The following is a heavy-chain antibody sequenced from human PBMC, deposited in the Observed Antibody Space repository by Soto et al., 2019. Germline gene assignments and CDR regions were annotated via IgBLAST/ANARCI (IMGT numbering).Heavy chain of an antibody. D-gene: IGHD3-10*01. V-gene: IGHV4-59*01. CDR1: GGSISSYY. CDR2: IYYSGST. CDR3: ARAYGSARLNNWFDP. J-gene: IGHJ5*02. Sequence: QVQLQESGPGLVKPSETLSLTCTVSGGSISSYYWSWIRQPPGKGLEWIGYIYYSGSTNYNPSLKSRVTISVDTSKNQFSLKLSSVTTADTAVYFCARAYGSARLNNWFDPWGQGTLVTVSS.